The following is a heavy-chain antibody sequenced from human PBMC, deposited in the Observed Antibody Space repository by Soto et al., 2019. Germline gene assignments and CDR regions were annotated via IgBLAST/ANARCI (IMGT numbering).Heavy chain of an antibody. D-gene: IGHD3-3*01. V-gene: IGHV3-30*18. J-gene: IGHJ4*02. CDR1: GFTFSSYG. CDR3: AKAGITIFRVVISCIDY. CDR2: ISYDGSNK. Sequence: GGSLRLSCAASGFTFSSYGMHWVRQAPGKGLGWVAVISYDGSNKYYADSVKGRFTISRDNSKNTLYLQMNSLRAEDTAVYYCAKAGITIFRVVISCIDYWGQGTLVTVYS.